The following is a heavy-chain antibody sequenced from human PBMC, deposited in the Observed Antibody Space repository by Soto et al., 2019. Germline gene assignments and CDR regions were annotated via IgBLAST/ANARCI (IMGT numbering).Heavy chain of an antibody. CDR1: GGSFSGYY. CDR3: ARGPYYYGSGSYYNWFDP. V-gene: IGHV4-34*01. CDR2: INHSGST. J-gene: IGHJ5*02. D-gene: IGHD3-10*01. Sequence: PSETLSLTCAVYGGSFSGYYWSWIRQPPGKGLEWIGEINHSGSTNYNPSLKSRVTISVDTSKNQFSLKLSSVTAADTAVYYCARGPYYYGSGSYYNWFDPWGQGTLVA.